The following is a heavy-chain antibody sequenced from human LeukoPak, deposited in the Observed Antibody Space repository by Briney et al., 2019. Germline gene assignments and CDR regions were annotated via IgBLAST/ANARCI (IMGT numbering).Heavy chain of an antibody. D-gene: IGHD3-22*01. CDR3: ATGNYYDSRGYYTFGH. V-gene: IGHV3-74*01. CDR2: INGDGSTT. J-gene: IGHJ1*01. CDR1: GFTFSRYW. Sequence: QTGGSLRLSCAASGFTFSRYWMHWVRQAPGKGLVWVSRINGDGSTTSYADPVKGGFTISRDNAKNTLYLQMNSLRAEDTAVYYCATGNYYDSRGYYTFGHWGQGTLVTVSS.